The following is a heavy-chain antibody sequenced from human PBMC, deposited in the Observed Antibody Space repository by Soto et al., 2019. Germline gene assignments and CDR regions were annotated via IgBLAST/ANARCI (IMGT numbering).Heavy chain of an antibody. CDR3: ARFCSSSRCYAAFDY. CDR1: GYTFTSGT. V-gene: IGHV1-3*01. Sequence: ASVKVSCKASGYTFTSGTINWVRQAPGQRLEWVGWINAGNGATTYSQNFKGRVTITRDTSANTASMELRSLKSKDTAVFSCARFCSSSRCYAAFDYWGQGTLVTVSS. D-gene: IGHD2-2*01. CDR2: INAGNGAT. J-gene: IGHJ4*01.